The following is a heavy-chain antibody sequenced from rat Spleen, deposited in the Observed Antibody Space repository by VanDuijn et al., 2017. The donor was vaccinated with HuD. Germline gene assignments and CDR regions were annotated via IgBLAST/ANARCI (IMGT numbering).Heavy chain of an antibody. CDR1: GFTFSNYD. J-gene: IGHJ2*01. CDR2: ISTSGGST. CDR3: ARLRYYGYNYGLFGNYFDY. Sequence: EVQLVESGGGLVQPGRSLKLSCAASGFTFSNYDMAWVRQAPTKGLEWVASISTSGGSTYYRDSVKGRFTVSRDNAKSTLYLQMDSLRSEDTATYYCARLRYYGYNYGLFGNYFDYWGQGVMVTVSS. V-gene: IGHV5-25*01. D-gene: IGHD1-9*01.